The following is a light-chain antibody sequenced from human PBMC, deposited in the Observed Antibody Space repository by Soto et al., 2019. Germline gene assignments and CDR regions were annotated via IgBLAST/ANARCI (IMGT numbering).Light chain of an antibody. CDR2: IAT. J-gene: IGKJ2*01. Sequence: EIVLTQSPGTLSLSPGERATLSCRASQTVGNNYLAWYQQKAGQAPRLLIHIATFRATGIPDRFTGSGSGTDFTLTVSRLEPEDFAVYYCHQHATAPLTFGQGTTLEI. CDR1: QTVGNNY. V-gene: IGKV3-20*01. CDR3: HQHATAPLT.